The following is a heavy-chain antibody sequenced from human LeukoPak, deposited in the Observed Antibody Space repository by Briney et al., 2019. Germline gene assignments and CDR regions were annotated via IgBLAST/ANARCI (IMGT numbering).Heavy chain of an antibody. Sequence: ASVKVSCKASGYTFTSYDINWVRQATGQGLEWMGWMNPNSGNTGYAQKFQGRVTMTRDMSTTTDYMELSSLRSEDTAVYYCARDNSVGEIAWWFDPWGQGTLVTVSS. J-gene: IGHJ5*02. CDR1: GYTFTSYD. D-gene: IGHD1-26*01. CDR2: MNPNSGNT. V-gene: IGHV1-8*02. CDR3: ARDNSVGEIAWWFDP.